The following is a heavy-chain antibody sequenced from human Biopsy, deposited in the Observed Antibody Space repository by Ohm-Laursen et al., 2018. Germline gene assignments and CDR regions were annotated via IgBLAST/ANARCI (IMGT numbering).Heavy chain of an antibody. CDR2: IWYDGSNK. J-gene: IGHJ4*02. CDR3: ARDSTINTVTTADY. Sequence: SLRLSCAASGFTFSASAVHWVRQAPGKGLEWLAVIWYDGSNKYYGDSMQGRFTISRDNSKNTVYLQMNSLRAEDTAIYYCARDSTINTVTTADYWGQGTLVTVSS. V-gene: IGHV3-33*01. D-gene: IGHD4-11*01. CDR1: GFTFSASA.